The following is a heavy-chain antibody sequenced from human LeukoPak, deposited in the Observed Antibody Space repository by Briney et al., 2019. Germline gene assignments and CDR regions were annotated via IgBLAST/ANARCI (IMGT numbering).Heavy chain of an antibody. Sequence: ASVKVSCKASGYTFTGYYMHWVRQAPGQGLEWMGWINPNSGGTNYAQKFQGWVTMTRDTSISTAYMELSRLRSDDTAVYYCARSYCSSTSCQGWDAFDIWGQGTMVTVSS. J-gene: IGHJ3*02. CDR2: INPNSGGT. V-gene: IGHV1-2*04. CDR3: ARSYCSSTSCQGWDAFDI. CDR1: GYTFTGYY. D-gene: IGHD2-2*01.